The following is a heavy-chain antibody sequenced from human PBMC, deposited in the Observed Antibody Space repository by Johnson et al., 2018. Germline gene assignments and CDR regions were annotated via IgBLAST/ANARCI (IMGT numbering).Heavy chain of an antibody. V-gene: IGHV3-73*02. CDR3: ARGWNTGYYVGVDG. CDR2: IRSKAHNYAT. CDR1: GFTFSGST. D-gene: IGHD1/OR15-1a*01. Sequence: VQLQESGGGLVQPGGSLKLSCAASGFTFSGSTIHWVRQASGIGLEWVGRIRSKAHNYATAFAASLKGRVSMSRDDSKNTAYMEMNSLKTEDTAGYYCARGWNTGYYVGVDGGGQGTTVTVSS. J-gene: IGHJ6*02.